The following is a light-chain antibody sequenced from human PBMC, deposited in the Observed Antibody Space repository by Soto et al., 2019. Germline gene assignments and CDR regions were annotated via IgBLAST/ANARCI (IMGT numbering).Light chain of an antibody. Sequence: QSALTQPASVSGSPGQSITISCTGTSSDVGSYNLVSWFQQHPGKAPKLIIYEGNKRPSGVSNRFSGSKSGNTASLTISGLQAEDEADYYCSSYTSSSTLVVGGGTQLTVL. CDR1: SSDVGSYNL. CDR2: EGN. CDR3: SSYTSSSTLV. V-gene: IGLV2-14*02. J-gene: IGLJ2*01.